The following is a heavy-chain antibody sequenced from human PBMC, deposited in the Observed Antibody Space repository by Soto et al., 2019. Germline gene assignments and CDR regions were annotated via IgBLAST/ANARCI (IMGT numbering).Heavy chain of an antibody. CDR3: ARDHVGSFYNNGMEV. Sequence: SETLSLTCSVSGGSISSGDYYWSWIRQPPGKGLEWIGHINYSGGTSYNPSLKSRVIISVDTSKNQFSLKLSSVTAADTAVYYCARDHVGSFYNNGMEVWGQGTTVS. CDR1: GGSISSGDYY. CDR2: INYSGGT. V-gene: IGHV4-30-4*01. D-gene: IGHD6-13*01. J-gene: IGHJ6*02.